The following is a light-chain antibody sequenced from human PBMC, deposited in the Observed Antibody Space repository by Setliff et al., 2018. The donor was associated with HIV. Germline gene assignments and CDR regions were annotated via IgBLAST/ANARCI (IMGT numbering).Light chain of an antibody. J-gene: IGLJ1*01. CDR2: DVS. Sequence: QSVLTQPASVSGSPGQSITISCIGTSGDVGGYDFVSWYQQRPGKAPKLIIFDVSERPSGVSHRFSASKSGNTASLTISGLQTEDEANYFCASYRSPATYVFGIGTKVTVL. CDR3: ASYRSPATYV. CDR1: SGDVGGYDF. V-gene: IGLV2-14*03.